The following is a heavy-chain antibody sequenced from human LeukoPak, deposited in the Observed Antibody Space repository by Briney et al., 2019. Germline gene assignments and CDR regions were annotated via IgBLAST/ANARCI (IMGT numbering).Heavy chain of an antibody. Sequence: ASVKVSCKASGYTFTGYYMHWVRQAPGQGLERMGWINPNSGGTNYAQKFQGRVTMTRDTSISTAYMELSRLRSDDTAVYYCARVSYDSNGTEWGAFDIWGQGTMVTVSS. J-gene: IGHJ3*02. CDR3: ARVSYDSNGTEWGAFDI. CDR2: INPNSGGT. V-gene: IGHV1-2*02. CDR1: GYTFTGYY. D-gene: IGHD3-22*01.